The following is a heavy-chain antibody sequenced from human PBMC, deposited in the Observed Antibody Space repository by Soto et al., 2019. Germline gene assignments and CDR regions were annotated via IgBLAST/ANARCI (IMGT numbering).Heavy chain of an antibody. CDR3: ARGTRLEWLSEYFDY. J-gene: IGHJ4*02. CDR1: GGSISSYY. V-gene: IGHV4-59*01. CDR2: IYYSGST. D-gene: IGHD3-3*01. Sequence: KASETLSLTCTVSGGSISSYYWSWVRQPPGKGLEWIGYIYYSGSTNYNPSLKSRVTISVDTSKNQFSLKLSSVTAADTAVYYCARGTRLEWLSEYFDYWGQGTPVTVSS.